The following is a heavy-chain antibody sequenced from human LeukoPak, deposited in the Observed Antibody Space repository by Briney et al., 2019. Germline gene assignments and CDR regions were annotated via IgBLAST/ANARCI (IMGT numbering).Heavy chain of an antibody. CDR2: INSDGNST. CDR3: AKDPEPYCSGGTCYSGWFDP. J-gene: IGHJ5*02. CDR1: GFTFSSYW. D-gene: IGHD2-15*01. V-gene: IGHV3-74*01. Sequence: PGGSLRLSCAASGFTFSSYWMHWVRQAPGKGLGWVSRINSDGNSTSYADSVKGRFTISRDNAKNSLYLQMNSLRVDDTALYYCAKDPEPYCSGGTCYSGWFDPWGQGTLVTVSS.